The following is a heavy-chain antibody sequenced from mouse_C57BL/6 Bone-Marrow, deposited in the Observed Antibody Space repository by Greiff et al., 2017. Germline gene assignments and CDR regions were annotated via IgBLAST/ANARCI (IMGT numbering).Heavy chain of an antibody. CDR1: GYTFTDYY. CDR2: INPYNGGT. V-gene: IGHV1-19*01. Sequence: EVKLKQSGPVLVKPGASVKMSCKASGYTFTDYYMNWVKQSHGKSLEWIGVINPYNGGTSYNQKFKGKATLTVDKSSSTAYMELNSLTSEDSAVYYCARNHYSYDGYYVFAYWGQGTLVTVSA. D-gene: IGHD2-3*01. J-gene: IGHJ3*01. CDR3: ARNHYSYDGYYVFAY.